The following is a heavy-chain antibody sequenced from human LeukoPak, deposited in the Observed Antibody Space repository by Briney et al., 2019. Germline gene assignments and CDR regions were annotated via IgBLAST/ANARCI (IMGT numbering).Heavy chain of an antibody. CDR2: ISSSSGTI. CDR1: GFTFSSHS. J-gene: IGHJ4*02. D-gene: IGHD4-23*01. CDR3: AKDPRDYGGNIISGYYFEN. Sequence: GGSLRPSCTASGFTFSSHSMSWVRQAPGRGLEWVSYISSSSGTIYYADSVKGRFTISRDNAKNSLYLQMNSLRAEDTAVYHCAKDPRDYGGNIISGYYFENWGQGTLVTVSS. V-gene: IGHV3-48*04.